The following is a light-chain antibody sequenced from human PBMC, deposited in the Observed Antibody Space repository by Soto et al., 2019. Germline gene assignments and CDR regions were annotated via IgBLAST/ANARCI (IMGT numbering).Light chain of an antibody. V-gene: IGKV3-20*01. CDR3: QRYGISPPMYT. CDR2: GAS. J-gene: IGKJ2*01. Sequence: EIVLTQSPGTLSLSPGERATLSCRASQSVSSSSLAWYQQQPGQAPRLLIYGASSRATGIPDRFSGSGSGTDFTLTISRLEPEDFAVYYCQRYGISPPMYTFGQGTKLEIK. CDR1: QSVSSSS.